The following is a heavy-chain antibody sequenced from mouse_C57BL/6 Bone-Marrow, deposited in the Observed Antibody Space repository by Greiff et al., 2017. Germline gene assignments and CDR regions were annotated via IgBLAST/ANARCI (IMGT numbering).Heavy chain of an antibody. Sequence: EVMLVESGGGLVKPGGSLKLSCAASGFTFSSYTMSWVRQTPEKRLEWVATISGGGGNTYYPDSVKGRFTISRDNAKNTLYLQMSRLRSEDTALYYCARQGRFITPVVASAMDYWGQGTSVTVSS. D-gene: IGHD1-1*01. CDR1: GFTFSSYT. V-gene: IGHV5-9*01. J-gene: IGHJ4*01. CDR2: ISGGGGNT. CDR3: ARQGRFITPVVASAMDY.